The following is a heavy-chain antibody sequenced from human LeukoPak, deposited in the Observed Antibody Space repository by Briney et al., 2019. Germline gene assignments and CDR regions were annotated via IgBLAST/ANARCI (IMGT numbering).Heavy chain of an antibody. J-gene: IGHJ4*02. CDR1: GFRFNSYA. V-gene: IGHV3-23*01. D-gene: IGHD3-22*01. CDR2: ITGLGTV. Sequence: PGGSLRLSCVASGFRFNSYAMSWVRQAPGKGLEWASAITGLGTVDNAGSVRGRFTISRDNSKSTLFLQMDSLKPEDTATYYCARRRYESSGHFDYWGQGALVTVSS. CDR3: ARRRYESSGHFDY.